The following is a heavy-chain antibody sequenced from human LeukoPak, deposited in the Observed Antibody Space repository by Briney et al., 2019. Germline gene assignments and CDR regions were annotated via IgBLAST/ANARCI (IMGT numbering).Heavy chain of an antibody. CDR3: ARESFFGVVDAFDI. V-gene: IGHV4-4*07. J-gene: IGHJ3*02. Sequence: KPSETLSLTCTVSGGSISSYYWSWIRQPAGKGLEWIGRIYTSGSTNYNPSLKSRVTMSVDTSKNQFSLKLSSVTAADTAVHYCARESFFGVVDAFDIWGQGTMVTVSS. D-gene: IGHD3-3*01. CDR1: GGSISSYY. CDR2: IYTSGST.